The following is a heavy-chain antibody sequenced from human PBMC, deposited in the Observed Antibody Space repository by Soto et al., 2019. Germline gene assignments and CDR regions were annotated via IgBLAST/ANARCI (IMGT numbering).Heavy chain of an antibody. V-gene: IGHV5-51*01. CDR1: GYSFTSYW. D-gene: IGHD3-10*01. J-gene: IGHJ4*02. Sequence: PGESLKISCKGSGYSFTSYWIGWVRQMPGKGLEWMGIIYPGDSDTRYSPSFQGQVTISADKSISTACLQWSSLKASDTAMYYCARGGGLLWFGESQGPLDYWGQGTLVTVSS. CDR2: IYPGDSDT. CDR3: ARGGGLLWFGESQGPLDY.